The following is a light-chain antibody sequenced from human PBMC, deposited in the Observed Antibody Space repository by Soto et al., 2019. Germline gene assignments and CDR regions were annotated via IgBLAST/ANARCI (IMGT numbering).Light chain of an antibody. CDR3: QQYNSAWT. CDR2: KAS. J-gene: IGKJ1*01. V-gene: IGKV1-5*03. Sequence: DIQMTHSPSTLSGSVGDRVTITCRSSQTISSWLAWYQQKPGKAPKLLIYKASTLKSGVPSRFSGSGSGTEFTLTISSLQPDDFATYYCQQYNSAWTFGQGTKVDIK. CDR1: QTISSW.